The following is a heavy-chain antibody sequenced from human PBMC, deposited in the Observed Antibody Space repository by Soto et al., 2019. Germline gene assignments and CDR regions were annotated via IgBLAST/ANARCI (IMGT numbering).Heavy chain of an antibody. Sequence: PSETLSLTCAVSGGSISSSNWWSWVRQPPGKGLEWIGEIYHSGSTNYNPSLKSRVTISVDKSKNQFSLKLSSVTAADTAGYYCARDGSSCSGGSCYSNWFDPWGQGTLVTVSS. CDR1: GGSISSSNW. V-gene: IGHV4-4*02. D-gene: IGHD2-15*01. J-gene: IGHJ5*02. CDR2: IYHSGST. CDR3: ARDGSSCSGGSCYSNWFDP.